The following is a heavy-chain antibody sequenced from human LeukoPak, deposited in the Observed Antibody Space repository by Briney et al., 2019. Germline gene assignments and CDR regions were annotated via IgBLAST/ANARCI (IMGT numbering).Heavy chain of an antibody. V-gene: IGHV4-4*07. CDR2: TYTSGST. J-gene: IGHJ4*02. CDR3: AREGFVRGPDY. Sequence: NPSETVSLPCTVSGGSISSYYWSWIREPAGKGLEWIGRTYTSGSTNYNPSLKSRVTMSVDTSKNQFSLKLSSVTAADTAVYYCAREGFVRGPDYWGQGTLVTVSS. D-gene: IGHD2-21*01. CDR1: GGSISSYY.